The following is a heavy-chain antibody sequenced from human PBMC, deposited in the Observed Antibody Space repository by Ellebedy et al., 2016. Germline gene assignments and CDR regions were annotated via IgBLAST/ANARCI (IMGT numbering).Heavy chain of an antibody. Sequence: ASVKVSCKASGYTFTSYDINWVRQATGQGLEWMGWMNAGNGNTKYSQKFQGRVTITRDTSASTAYMELSSLRSEDTAVYYCARVRSLVRGVNNWFDPWGQGTLVTVSS. CDR3: ARVRSLVRGVNNWFDP. D-gene: IGHD3-10*01. J-gene: IGHJ5*02. CDR1: GYTFTSYD. V-gene: IGHV1-3*01. CDR2: MNAGNGNT.